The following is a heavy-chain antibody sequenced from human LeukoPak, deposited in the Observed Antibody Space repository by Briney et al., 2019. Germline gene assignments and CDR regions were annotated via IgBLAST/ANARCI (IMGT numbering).Heavy chain of an antibody. V-gene: IGHV3-53*01. D-gene: IGHD1-26*01. J-gene: IGHJ3*02. CDR2: IYSGGSP. CDR1: GFTVSSNY. Sequence: GGSLRLSCAASGFTVSSNYMSWVRQAPGQGLEWVSIIYSGGSPFYADSVKGRFTISRDNSKNTLYLQMNSLRAEDTAVYYCARGGSYLSAFDIWGQGTMVTVSS. CDR3: ARGGSYLSAFDI.